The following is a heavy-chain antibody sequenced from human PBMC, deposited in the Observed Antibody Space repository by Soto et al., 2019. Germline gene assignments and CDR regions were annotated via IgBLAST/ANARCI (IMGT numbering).Heavy chain of an antibody. D-gene: IGHD3-10*01. J-gene: IGHJ6*02. V-gene: IGHV4-39*01. CDR2: IYYSGST. CDR1: GGSISSSSYY. CDR3: ARHEGSGFSLFYSPYGMDV. Sequence: SETLSLTCTVSGGSISSSSYYWGWIRQPPGKGLEWIGSIYYSGSTYYNPSLKSRVTISVDTSKNQFSLKLSSVTAADTAVYYCARHEGSGFSLFYSPYGMDVWGQRTTVPVSS.